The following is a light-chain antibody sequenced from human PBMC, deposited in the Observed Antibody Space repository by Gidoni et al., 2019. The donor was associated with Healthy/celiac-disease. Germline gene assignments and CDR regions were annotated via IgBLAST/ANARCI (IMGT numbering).Light chain of an antibody. CDR2: DVS. CDR3: SSYPRSSTLV. CDR1: SSDVGGYNY. V-gene: IGLV2-14*01. Sequence: QSALTQPASVSGSPGQSITISCTGTSSDVGGYNYVSWYQQHPGKAPKLMIYDVSNRPSWVSNRFSGSNSGNTASLTISGLQAEDEADYYCSSYPRSSTLVFGGGTKLTVL. J-gene: IGLJ2*01.